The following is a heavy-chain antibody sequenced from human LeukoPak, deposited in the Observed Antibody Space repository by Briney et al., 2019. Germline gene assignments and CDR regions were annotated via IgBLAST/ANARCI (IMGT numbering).Heavy chain of an antibody. D-gene: IGHD3-3*01. Sequence: GGSLRLSCAASGFTFSSYGMHWVRQAPGKGLEWVAFIRYDGSNKYYADSVKGRFTISRDDSKNTLYLQMNSLRAEDTAVYYCAKDRGFGVVIILDYWGQGTLVTVSS. J-gene: IGHJ4*02. CDR2: IRYDGSNK. V-gene: IGHV3-30*02. CDR1: GFTFSSYG. CDR3: AKDRGFGVVIILDY.